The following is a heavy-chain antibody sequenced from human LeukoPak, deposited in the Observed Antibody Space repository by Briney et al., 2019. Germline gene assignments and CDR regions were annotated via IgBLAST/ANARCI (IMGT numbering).Heavy chain of an antibody. D-gene: IGHD3-22*01. V-gene: IGHV4-59*08. J-gene: IGHJ4*02. CDR2: IYYSGST. Sequence: SETLSLTCTVSGGSISSYYWSWIRQPPGKGLEWIGYIYYSGSTNYNPSLKSRVTISVDTSKNQFSLKLSSVTAADTAVYYCASHRPTLGYYYFDYWGQGTLVTVSS. CDR1: GGSISSYY. CDR3: ASHRPTLGYYYFDY.